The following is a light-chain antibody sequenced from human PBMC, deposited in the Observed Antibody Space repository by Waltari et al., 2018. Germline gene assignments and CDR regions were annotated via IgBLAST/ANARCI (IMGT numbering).Light chain of an antibody. CDR2: EVN. J-gene: IGLJ3*02. V-gene: IGLV2-14*01. CDR3: SSYTTSNTWV. Sequence: QSALNQPASVSGSPGQSDPIPCTGNSSDVGCYHHVSWYPNHPGKAPQLMIFEVNGRPSGVSNRFSGSKSGNTASLTISGLQAEDEADYYCSSYTTSNTWVFGGGTKVTVL. CDR1: SSDVGCYHH.